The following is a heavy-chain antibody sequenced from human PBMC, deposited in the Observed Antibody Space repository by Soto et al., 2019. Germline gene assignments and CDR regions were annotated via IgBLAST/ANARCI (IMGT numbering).Heavy chain of an antibody. CDR3: ARVLGYCSGGSCYRAYYYYGMDV. J-gene: IGHJ6*02. Sequence: PGGSLRLSCAASGFTFSSYSMNWVRQAPGKGLEWVSSISSSSSYIYYADSVKGRFTISRDNAKNSLYLQMNSLRAEDTAVYYCARVLGYCSGGSCYRAYYYYGMDVWGQGTTVTVSS. D-gene: IGHD2-15*01. V-gene: IGHV3-21*01. CDR1: GFTFSSYS. CDR2: ISSSSSYI.